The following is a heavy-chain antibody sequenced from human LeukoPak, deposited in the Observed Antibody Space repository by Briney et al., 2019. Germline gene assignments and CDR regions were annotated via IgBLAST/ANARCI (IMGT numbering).Heavy chain of an antibody. CDR3: ARGYGGNSWHFDY. J-gene: IGHJ4*02. CDR2: ISYDGSNT. CDR1: GLTFSTYG. D-gene: IGHD4-23*01. V-gene: IGHV3-30*03. Sequence: GGSLRLSCAASGLTFSTYGMHWVRQAPGKGLEWVAVISYDGSNTFSADSVKGRFTISRDNSKNTLYLHMNSLRAEDTAVYYCARGYGGNSWHFDYWGQGTLVTVSS.